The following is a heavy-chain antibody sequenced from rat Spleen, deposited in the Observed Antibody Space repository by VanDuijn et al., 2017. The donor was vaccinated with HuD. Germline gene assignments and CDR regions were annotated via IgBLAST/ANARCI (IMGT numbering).Heavy chain of an antibody. CDR2: ISYDGSSI. D-gene: IGHD4-6*01. Sequence: EVQLVESDGDLVRPGRSLKLSCAASGFTFSNYDMAWVRQAPTKGLEWVATISYDGSSIFYRDSVKGRFTLSRDNAKSSLYLQMNSLRSEDTAMYFCARLGGGWGQGVMVTVSS. V-gene: IGHV5-29*01. J-gene: IGHJ2*01. CDR3: ARLGGG. CDR1: GFTFSNYD.